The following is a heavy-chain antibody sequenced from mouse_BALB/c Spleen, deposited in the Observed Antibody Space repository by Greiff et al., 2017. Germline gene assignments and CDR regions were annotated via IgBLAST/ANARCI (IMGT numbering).Heavy chain of an antibody. D-gene: IGHD2-3*01. CDR1: GFTFSDYY. CDR2: ISDGGSYT. Sequence: EVKLVESGGGLVKPGGSLKLSCAASGFTFSDYYMYWVRQTPEKRLEWVATISDGGSYTYYPDSVKGRFTISRDNAKNNLYLQMSSLKSEDTAMYYCARGEDGYFFDDWGQGTTLTVSS. V-gene: IGHV5-4*02. J-gene: IGHJ2*01. CDR3: ARGEDGYFFDD.